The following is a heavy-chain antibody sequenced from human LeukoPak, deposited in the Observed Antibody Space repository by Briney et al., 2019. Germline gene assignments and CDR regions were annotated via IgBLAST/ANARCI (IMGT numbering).Heavy chain of an antibody. Sequence: GRSLRLSCAASGFTFDDYAMHWVRQAPGKGLEWVSGISWNSGSIGYADSVKGRFTISRDNAKNSLFLQMNSLRAEGMALYYCAKDAKGGSYFYYFDYWGQGTLVTVSS. V-gene: IGHV3-9*03. CDR3: AKDAKGGSYFYYFDY. CDR2: ISWNSGSI. J-gene: IGHJ4*02. D-gene: IGHD1-26*01. CDR1: GFTFDDYA.